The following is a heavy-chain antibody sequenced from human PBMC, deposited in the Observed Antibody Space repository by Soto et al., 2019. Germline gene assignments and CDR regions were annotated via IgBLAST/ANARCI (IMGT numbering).Heavy chain of an antibody. CDR2: IYHSGST. J-gene: IGHJ6*02. V-gene: IGHV4-4*02. CDR1: GGSISSSNW. Sequence: PSETLSLTCTVSGGSISSSNWWSWVRQSPGKGLEWIGEIYHSGSTNYNPSLKSRVTMSVDKSKNQFSLNLSSVTASDTAVYYCARDRYYYYGMDVWGQGTTVTVSS. CDR3: ARDRYYYYGMDV.